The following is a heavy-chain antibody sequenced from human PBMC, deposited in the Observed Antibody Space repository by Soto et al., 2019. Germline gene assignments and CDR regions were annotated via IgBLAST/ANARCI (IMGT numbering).Heavy chain of an antibody. CDR3: AKKPTPSYFYSGMDV. J-gene: IGHJ6*02. D-gene: IGHD2-21*01. CDR2: ISGSGGST. Sequence: GGSLRLSCAASGFTFSSYAMSWVRQAPGKGLEWVSAISGSGGSTYYADSVKGRFTISRDNSKNTLYLQMNSLRAEDTAVYYCAKKPTPSYFYSGMDVWGQGTTVTVSS. CDR1: GFTFSSYA. V-gene: IGHV3-23*01.